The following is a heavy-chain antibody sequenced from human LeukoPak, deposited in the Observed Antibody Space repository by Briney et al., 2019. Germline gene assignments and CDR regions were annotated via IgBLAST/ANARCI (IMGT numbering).Heavy chain of an antibody. Sequence: GASVKVSCKASGYSFTTFAMNWVRQAPGQGLEWMGWINTNTGNPTYAQDFTGRFVFSLDTSVTTTFLEISSLKAEDTAVYYCARDRGWELLPYYYYYYMDVWGKGTTVTVSS. V-gene: IGHV7-4-1*02. CDR1: GYSFTTFA. CDR3: ARDRGWELLPYYYYYYMDV. D-gene: IGHD1-26*01. J-gene: IGHJ6*03. CDR2: INTNTGNP.